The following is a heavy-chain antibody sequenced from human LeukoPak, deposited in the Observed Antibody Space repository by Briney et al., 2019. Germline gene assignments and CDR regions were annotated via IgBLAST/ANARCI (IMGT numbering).Heavy chain of an antibody. Sequence: GGSLRLSCAASGFTFSSYSMNWVRQAPGKGLEWVSYISSSSSTIYYADSVKGRSTISRDNAKNSLYLQMNSLRAEDTAVYYCARPTQRGTERHFDYWGQGTLVTVSS. CDR3: ARPTQRGTERHFDY. CDR1: GFTFSSYS. J-gene: IGHJ4*02. CDR2: ISSSSSTI. V-gene: IGHV3-48*01. D-gene: IGHD1-14*01.